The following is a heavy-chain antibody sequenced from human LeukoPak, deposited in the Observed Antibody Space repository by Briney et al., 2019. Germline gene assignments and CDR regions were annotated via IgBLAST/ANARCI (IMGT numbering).Heavy chain of an antibody. D-gene: IGHD1-7*01. CDR2: IWYDGSNK. V-gene: IGHV3-33*06. CDR1: GFTFSSYG. J-gene: IGHJ5*02. Sequence: PGGSLRLSCAASGFTFSSYGVHWVRQAPGKGLEWVAVIWYDGSNKYYADSVKGRFTISRDNSKNTLYLQMNSLRAEDTAVYYCAKAGTGTTNWFDPWGQGTLVTVSS. CDR3: AKAGTGTTNWFDP.